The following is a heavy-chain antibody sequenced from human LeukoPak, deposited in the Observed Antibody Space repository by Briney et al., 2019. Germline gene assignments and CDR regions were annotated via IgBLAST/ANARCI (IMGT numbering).Heavy chain of an antibody. J-gene: IGHJ6*03. V-gene: IGHV3-49*03. D-gene: IGHD6-13*01. CDR3: TRERAYSSSWYSSYYYYYMDV. CDR1: GFTFGDYA. CDR2: IRSKAYGGTT. Sequence: GGSLRLSCTASGFTFGDYAMSWFRQAPGKGLEWVGFIRSKAYGGTTEYAASVKGRFTVSRDDSKSIAYLQMNSLKTEDTAVYYCTRERAYSSSWYSSYYYYYMDVWGKGTTVTVSS.